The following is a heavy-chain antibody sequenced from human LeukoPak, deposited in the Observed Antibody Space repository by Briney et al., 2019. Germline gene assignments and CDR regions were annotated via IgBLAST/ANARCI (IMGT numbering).Heavy chain of an antibody. V-gene: IGHV4-59*02. Sequence: SETLSLTCTVSGDSVTTYYWSWIRQPPGKGLEWLGYIYYSGSATYNPSLKSRVTISVDTSKNQFSLKLSSVTAADTAVYYCARDGSNWSNDYYHGVGVWGQGTTVTVSS. CDR3: ARDGSNWSNDYYHGVGV. J-gene: IGHJ6*02. CDR1: GDSVTTYY. CDR2: IYYSGSA. D-gene: IGHD4-11*01.